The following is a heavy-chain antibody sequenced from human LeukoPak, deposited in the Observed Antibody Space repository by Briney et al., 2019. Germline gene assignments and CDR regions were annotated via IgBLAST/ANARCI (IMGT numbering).Heavy chain of an antibody. V-gene: IGHV4-39*07. CDR3: ARDVQSGLEMATIILPQVTDY. D-gene: IGHD5-24*01. CDR2: IYYSGST. J-gene: IGHJ4*02. CDR1: GGSISSSSYY. Sequence: PSETLSLTCTVSGGSISSSSYYWGWIRQPPGKGLEWIGSIYYSGSTYYNPSLKSRVTISVDTSKNQFSLKLSSVTAADTAVYYCARDVQSGLEMATIILPQVTDYWGQGTLVTVSS.